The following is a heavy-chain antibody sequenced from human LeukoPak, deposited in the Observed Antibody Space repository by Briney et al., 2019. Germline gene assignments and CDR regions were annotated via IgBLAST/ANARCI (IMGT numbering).Heavy chain of an antibody. Sequence: GGSLRLSCAASGFTFSDYYMSWIRQAPGKGLEWVSYISSSGSTIYYADSVKGRFTISRDNAKNSLYLQMNSLRAEDTAVYYCARVGVYYDYVWGSYRYTSSPVYYFDYWGQGTLVTVSS. V-gene: IGHV3-11*04. CDR2: ISSSGSTI. D-gene: IGHD3-16*02. CDR1: GFTFSDYY. J-gene: IGHJ4*02. CDR3: ARVGVYYDYVWGSYRYTSSPVYYFDY.